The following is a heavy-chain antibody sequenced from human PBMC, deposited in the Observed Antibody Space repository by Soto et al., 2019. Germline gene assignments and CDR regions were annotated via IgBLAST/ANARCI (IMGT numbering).Heavy chain of an antibody. Sequence: LRLSCTASGFALSRYWMYWVRQAPGKGLVWVSHINSGGNITPYPDSVRGRFTISRDNSKNTLYLDMHSLTTDDTAVYFCARSLWSPYFYYGLDVWGQGTTVTVS. D-gene: IGHD2-21*01. J-gene: IGHJ6*02. CDR1: GFALSRYW. CDR3: ARSLWSPYFYYGLDV. CDR2: INSGGNIT. V-gene: IGHV3-74*01.